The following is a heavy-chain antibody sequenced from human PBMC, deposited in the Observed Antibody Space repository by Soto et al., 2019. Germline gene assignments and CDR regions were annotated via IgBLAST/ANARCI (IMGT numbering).Heavy chain of an antibody. D-gene: IGHD3-3*01. V-gene: IGHV4-30-4*01. CDR1: GGSISSGDYY. J-gene: IGHJ6*02. CDR2: IYYSGGT. CDR3: ARGYDFWSGYYDYYYYYGMDV. Sequence: SETLSLTCTVSGGSISSGDYYWSWIRQPPGKGLEWIGYIYYSGGTYYNPSLKSRVTISVDTSKNQFSLKLSSVTAADTAVYYCARGYDFWSGYYDYYYYYGMDVWGQGTTVTVSS.